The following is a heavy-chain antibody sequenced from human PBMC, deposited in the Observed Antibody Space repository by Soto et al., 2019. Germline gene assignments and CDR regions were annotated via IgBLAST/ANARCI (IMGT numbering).Heavy chain of an antibody. D-gene: IGHD3-3*01. Sequence: GASVEVSCKASGYTFTIYGISWVRQAPGQGLEWMGWISAYNGNTNYAQKLQGRVTMTTDTSTSTAYMELRSLRSDDTAVYYCASTGNTIFGVVIILYYWGQGTLVTVSS. CDR2: ISAYNGNT. CDR3: ASTGNTIFGVVIILYY. V-gene: IGHV1-18*01. CDR1: GYTFTIYG. J-gene: IGHJ4*02.